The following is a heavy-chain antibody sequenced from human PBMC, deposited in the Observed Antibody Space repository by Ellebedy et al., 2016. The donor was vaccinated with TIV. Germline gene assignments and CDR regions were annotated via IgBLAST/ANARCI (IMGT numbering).Heavy chain of an antibody. CDR2: ISYEVITQ. J-gene: IGHJ6*03. V-gene: IGHV3-30*01. CDR3: ANRGPRETFTMDV. Sequence: GESLKISCAASGFTFSSYSMFWVRQAPAKGLECVALISYEVITQYYADSVKGRFTTSRDNSKNMLYLQMNSLRPEDTAVYYCANRGPRETFTMDVWGKGTTVTVSS. CDR1: GFTFSSYS. D-gene: IGHD1-26*01.